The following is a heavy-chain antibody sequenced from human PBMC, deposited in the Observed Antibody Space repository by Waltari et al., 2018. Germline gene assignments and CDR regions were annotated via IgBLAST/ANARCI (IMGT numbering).Heavy chain of an antibody. Sequence: EVRLVESGGGLVQPGRSLRLSCAASGFTVTTNYMSWVRQAPGKGLEWVSLINSNGGTYYADSVKDRFTISRENSKNTLGLQMNSLRAEDTAVYYCVRHVSGYTRATFDVWGQGTTVTVSS. CDR3: VRHVSGYTRATFDV. V-gene: IGHV3-66*04. CDR2: INSNGGT. D-gene: IGHD5-12*01. CDR1: GFTVTTNY. J-gene: IGHJ6*02.